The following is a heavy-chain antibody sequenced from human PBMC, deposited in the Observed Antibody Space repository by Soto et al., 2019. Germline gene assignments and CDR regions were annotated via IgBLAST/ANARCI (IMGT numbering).Heavy chain of an antibody. CDR3: ARGGIAAAAPPDY. Sequence: QVQLQESGPGLVKPSQTLSLTCTVSGGSISSGGYYWSWIRQHPGKGLEWIGYIYYSGSTYYNPSLKSRVNISVGPSKNQFSLKRSSVTAADTAVYYCARGGIAAAAPPDYWGQGTLVTVSS. J-gene: IGHJ4*02. V-gene: IGHV4-31*03. CDR1: GGSISSGGYY. D-gene: IGHD6-13*01. CDR2: IYYSGST.